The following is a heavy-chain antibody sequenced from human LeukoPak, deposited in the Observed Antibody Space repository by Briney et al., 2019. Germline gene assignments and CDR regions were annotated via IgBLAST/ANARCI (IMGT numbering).Heavy chain of an antibody. CDR3: ARPENKAFLRAFDI. Sequence: GESLKISCQGSGYNFTSYWIGWVRQMPGKGLEWMGIIYPGDSDTTYSPSFQGQVTISADKSISTAYLQWSSLKASDTAMYYCARPENKAFLRAFDIWGQGTMVTVSS. CDR1: GYNFTSYW. D-gene: IGHD1/OR15-1a*01. V-gene: IGHV5-51*01. J-gene: IGHJ3*02. CDR2: IYPGDSDT.